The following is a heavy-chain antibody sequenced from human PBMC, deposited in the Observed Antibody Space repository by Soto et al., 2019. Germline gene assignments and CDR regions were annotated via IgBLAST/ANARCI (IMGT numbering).Heavy chain of an antibody. CDR3: AREDFYYDSSGYYPDY. CDR2: IYYSGST. J-gene: IGHJ4*02. D-gene: IGHD3-22*01. Sequence: SETLSLTCTVSGGSISSGDYYWSWIRQPPGKGLEWIGYIYYSGSTYYNPSLKSRVTISVDTSKNQFSLKLSSVTAADTAVYYCAREDFYYDSSGYYPDYWGQGTLVTVSS. CDR1: GGSISSGDYY. V-gene: IGHV4-30-4*01.